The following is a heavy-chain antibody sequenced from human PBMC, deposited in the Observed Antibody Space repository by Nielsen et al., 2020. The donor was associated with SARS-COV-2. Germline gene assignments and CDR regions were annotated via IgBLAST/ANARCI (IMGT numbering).Heavy chain of an antibody. CDR1: GFSFNNYG. J-gene: IGHJ4*02. D-gene: IGHD3/OR15-3a*01. Sequence: GSLRLSCAASGFSFNNYGMHWVRQAPGKGLEWVAYISYEGSKQYYADSVQGRFTISRDFSKSTLYLQMNSLRAEDTAMYYCAKDRAIFMIYITRGGPDFWGQGTLVTVSS. CDR3: AKDRAIFMIYITRGGPDF. V-gene: IGHV3-30*18. CDR2: ISYEGSKQ.